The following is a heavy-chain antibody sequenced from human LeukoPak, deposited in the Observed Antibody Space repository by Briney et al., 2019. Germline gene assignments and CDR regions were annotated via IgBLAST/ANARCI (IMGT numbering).Heavy chain of an antibody. V-gene: IGHV3-48*01. CDR3: AREGPSDAFDI. CDR2: ISSSSSTI. Sequence: GGSLRLSCAASGFTFSSYSMNWVRQAPGKGLEWVSYISSSSSTIYYADSVKGRFTISRDNAKNSLYLQMNSLRAEDTAVYYCAREGPSDAFDIWGQGTMVTVSS. J-gene: IGHJ3*02. CDR1: GFTFSSYS.